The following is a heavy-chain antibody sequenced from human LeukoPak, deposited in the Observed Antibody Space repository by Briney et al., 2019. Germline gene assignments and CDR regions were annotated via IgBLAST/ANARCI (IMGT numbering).Heavy chain of an antibody. D-gene: IGHD5-18*01. CDR3: ARPVDTPGYYYAMDV. CDR2: IKLDGSDK. V-gene: IGHV3-7*01. CDR1: GFTVSSNY. J-gene: IGHJ6*02. Sequence: GGSLRLSCAASGFTVSSNYMSWVRQAPGKGLEWVANIKLDGSDKYYADSVKGRFTISRDNAKNSLYLQMNSLRAEDTAVYYCARPVDTPGYYYAMDVWGQGTTVTVSS.